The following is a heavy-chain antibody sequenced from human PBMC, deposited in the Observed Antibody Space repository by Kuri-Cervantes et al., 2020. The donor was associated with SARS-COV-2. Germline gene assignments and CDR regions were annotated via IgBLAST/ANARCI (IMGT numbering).Heavy chain of an antibody. CDR2: IIPIFGTA. J-gene: IGHJ4*02. V-gene: IGHV1-69*13. Sequence: SVKVSCKASGYTFSSYAISWVRQAPGQGLEWMGGIIPIFGTANYAQKVQGRVTITADESTSTAYMELSSRRSEDTAVYYWARGVLRQWLVRAGLYYFDYWGQGTLVTVSS. CDR1: GYTFSSYA. D-gene: IGHD6-19*01. CDR3: ARGVLRQWLVRAGLYYFDY.